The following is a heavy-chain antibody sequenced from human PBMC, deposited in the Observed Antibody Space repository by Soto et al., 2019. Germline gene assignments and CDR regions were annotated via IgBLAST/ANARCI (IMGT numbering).Heavy chain of an antibody. J-gene: IGHJ6*02. Sequence: GGSLRLSCAASGFTFSSYSMNWVRQAPGKGLEWVSSISSSSSYIYYADSVKGRFTISRDNAKNSLYLQMNSLRAEDTAVYYCARVPPGGGEYYYYYGMDVWGQGTTVTVSS. CDR3: ARVPPGGGEYYYYYGMDV. CDR1: GFTFSSYS. D-gene: IGHD3-16*01. CDR2: ISSSSSYI. V-gene: IGHV3-21*01.